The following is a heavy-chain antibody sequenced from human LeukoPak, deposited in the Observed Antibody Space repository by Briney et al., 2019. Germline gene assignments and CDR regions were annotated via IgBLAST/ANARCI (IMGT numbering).Heavy chain of an antibody. CDR2: ISYDGRQN. CDR3: ARVYLERLTAGYFDH. D-gene: IGHD2-8*01. CDR1: GFTFSTYA. Sequence: SGRSLRLSCAASGFTFSTYAMNWVRQAPGKGLEWVAVISYDGRQNYYADSVKGRFTISRDNSKNALYLQMNSLRDEDSAAYYCARVYLERLTAGYFDHWGQGTWVTVSP. V-gene: IGHV3-30*04. J-gene: IGHJ4*02.